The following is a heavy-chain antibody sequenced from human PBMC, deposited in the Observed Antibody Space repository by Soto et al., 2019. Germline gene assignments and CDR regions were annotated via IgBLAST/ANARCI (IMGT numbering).Heavy chain of an antibody. CDR3: TTDPVSSGSDFDY. J-gene: IGHJ4*02. CDR2: IKSKTDGGTT. D-gene: IGHD3-22*01. Sequence: GGSLRLSCAASGFTFSNAWMSWVRQAPGKGLEWVGRIKSKTDGGTTDYAAPVKGRFTISRDDSKNTLYLQMNSLKTEDTAVYYGTTDPVSSGSDFDYWGQGTRVTVSS. CDR1: GFTFSNAW. V-gene: IGHV3-15*01.